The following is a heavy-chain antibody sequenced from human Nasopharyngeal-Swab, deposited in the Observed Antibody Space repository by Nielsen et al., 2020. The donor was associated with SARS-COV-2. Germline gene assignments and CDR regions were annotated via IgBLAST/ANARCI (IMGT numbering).Heavy chain of an antibody. CDR1: DDSLRRGGFY. CDR3: ATSIVVVPAAISPDAFDI. V-gene: IGHV4-61*02. D-gene: IGHD2-2*02. CDR2: TSIRGTT. Sequence: SETLSLPCSVSDDSLRRGGFYWTWIRQPAGRGLEVIGRTSIRGTTNYSPPFKNRVTMSLDTSKKQFFLRLASVTAADTAVYYCATSIVVVPAAISPDAFDIWGQGTMVTVSS. J-gene: IGHJ3*02.